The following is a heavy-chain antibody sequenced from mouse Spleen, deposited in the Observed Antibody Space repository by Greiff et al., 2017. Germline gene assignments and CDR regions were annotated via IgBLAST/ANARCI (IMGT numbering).Heavy chain of an antibody. CDR3: ARYYGNYALAY. Sequence: EVQLQQSGPELVKPGASVKIPCKASGYTFTDYNMDWVKQSHGKSLEWIGDINPNNGGTIYNQKFKGKATLTVDKSSSTAYMELRSLTSEDTAVYYCARYYGNYALAYWGQGTLVTVSA. D-gene: IGHD2-1*01. V-gene: IGHV1-18*01. J-gene: IGHJ3*01. CDR2: INPNNGGT. CDR1: GYTFTDYN.